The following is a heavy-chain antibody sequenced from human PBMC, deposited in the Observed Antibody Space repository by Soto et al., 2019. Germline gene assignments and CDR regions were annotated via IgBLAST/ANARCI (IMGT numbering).Heavy chain of an antibody. Sequence: GGSLRLSCAASGFTFSSYAMSWVRQAPGKGLEWVSAISGSGGSTYYADSVKGRFTISRDNSKNTLYLQMNSLRAEDTAVYYCAKVGYDFWSGYYYSSTTYFDYWGQGTLVTVSS. D-gene: IGHD3-3*01. CDR2: ISGSGGST. V-gene: IGHV3-23*01. CDR3: AKVGYDFWSGYYYSSTTYFDY. J-gene: IGHJ4*02. CDR1: GFTFSSYA.